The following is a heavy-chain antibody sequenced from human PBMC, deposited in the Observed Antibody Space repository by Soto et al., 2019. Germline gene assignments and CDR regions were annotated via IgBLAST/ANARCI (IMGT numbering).Heavy chain of an antibody. CDR1: GFSVSTRGVG. CDR3: ARHQSGGRYFDS. J-gene: IGHJ4*02. D-gene: IGHD3-10*01. Sequence: QITLKESGPPLVKPTQTLTMTCTVSGFSVSTRGVGVGWIRQPPGKALEWVALIYWDGDDRYSPSLKSRLTITKDTAKNLVVLTMTNMDPADTATYYCARHQSGGRYFDSWGQGSLVTVSS. V-gene: IGHV2-5*02. CDR2: IYWDGDD.